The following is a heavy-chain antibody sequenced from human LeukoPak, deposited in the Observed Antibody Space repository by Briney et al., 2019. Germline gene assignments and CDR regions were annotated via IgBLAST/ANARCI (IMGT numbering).Heavy chain of an antibody. CDR2: IIPILGLA. D-gene: IGHD1-26*01. J-gene: IGHJ5*02. CDR3: ARGQRELRSDWFDP. CDR1: GGTFRSYT. V-gene: IGHV1-69*02. Sequence: SVKLYCKASGGTFRSYTISWVRQAPGQGLEWLGRIIPILGLANYAQNFQGRVTIHADNYTNTAYMEPGSLRSEDTAVYYWARGQRELRSDWFDPWGQGTLVTVSS.